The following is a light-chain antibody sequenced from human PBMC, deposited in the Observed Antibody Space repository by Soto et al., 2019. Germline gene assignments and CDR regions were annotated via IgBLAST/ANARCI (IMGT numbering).Light chain of an antibody. CDR3: QQSYSTPYT. Sequence: IQMTQSPSSLSASVGDRVTITCRASQRITTYLKWYQQKPGKAPKLLISTAATLQGGVPSRFSGSGSGTDFTLTITTLQPEDFATYFCQQSYSTPYTFGQGTKLEIK. V-gene: IGKV1-39*01. CDR1: QRITTY. CDR2: TAA. J-gene: IGKJ2*01.